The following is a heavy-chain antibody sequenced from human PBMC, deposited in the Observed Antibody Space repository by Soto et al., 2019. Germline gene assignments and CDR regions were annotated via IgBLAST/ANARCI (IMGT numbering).Heavy chain of an antibody. V-gene: IGHV4-59*01. CDR3: ARYSSGWYGEPRYVYFDY. CDR2: IYYSGST. D-gene: IGHD6-19*01. CDR1: GGSISSYY. J-gene: IGHJ4*02. Sequence: PLETLSLTCTVSGGSISSYYWSWIRQPPGKGLEWIGYIYYSGSTNYNPSLKSRVTISVDTSKNQFSLKLSSVTAADTAVYYCARYSSGWYGEPRYVYFDYWGQGTLVTVSS.